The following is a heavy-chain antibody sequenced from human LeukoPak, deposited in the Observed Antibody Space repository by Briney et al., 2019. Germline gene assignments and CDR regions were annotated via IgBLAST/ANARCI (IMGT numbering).Heavy chain of an antibody. CDR1: GYTLTELS. J-gene: IGHJ5*02. CDR3: ATSLVDCSGGSCYGNWFDP. CDR2: LVPEDGET. Sequence: ASVKVSCKFSGYTLTELSMHWVRQAPGKGLQRMGGLVPEDGETIYAQKFQGRVSMTEDTSTDTAYMELSSLRSEDTAVYYCATSLVDCSGGSCYGNWFDPWGQGTLVTVSS. D-gene: IGHD2-15*01. V-gene: IGHV1-24*01.